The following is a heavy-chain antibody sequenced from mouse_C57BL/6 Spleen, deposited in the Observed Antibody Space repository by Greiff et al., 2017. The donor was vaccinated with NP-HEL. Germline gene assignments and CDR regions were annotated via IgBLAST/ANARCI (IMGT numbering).Heavy chain of an antibody. CDR2: IHPNSGST. Sequence: QVQLQQPGAELVKPGASVKLSCKASGYTFTSYWMHWVKQRPGQGLEWIGMIHPNSGSTNYNEKFKSKATLTVDKSSSTAYMQLSSLTSEDSAVYYCAKHYGSSYFDDWGQGTTLTVSS. V-gene: IGHV1-64*01. J-gene: IGHJ2*01. D-gene: IGHD1-1*01. CDR3: AKHYGSSYFDD. CDR1: GYTFTSYW.